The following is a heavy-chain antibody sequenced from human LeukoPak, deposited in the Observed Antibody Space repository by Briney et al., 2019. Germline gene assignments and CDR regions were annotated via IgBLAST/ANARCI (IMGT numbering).Heavy chain of an antibody. J-gene: IGHJ4*02. CDR2: IWYDRSKK. Sequence: HPGGSLRLSCAASGFRFSDFGMHWVRQAPGKGLEWVAVIWYDRSKKFYADSVEGRFTISSDNSKNTLFLQMNSLRDEDTAVYYCAKGDNYRPLYFDNWGQGSLVTVTA. D-gene: IGHD1-20*01. V-gene: IGHV3-33*06. CDR1: GFRFSDFG. CDR3: AKGDNYRPLYFDN.